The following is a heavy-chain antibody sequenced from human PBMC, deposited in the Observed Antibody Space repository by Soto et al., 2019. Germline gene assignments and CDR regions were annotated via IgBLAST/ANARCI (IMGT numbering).Heavy chain of an antibody. D-gene: IGHD1-7*01. J-gene: IGHJ6*03. V-gene: IGHV6-1*01. CDR2: TYYRSRWYN. CDR1: GDSVSSNSAA. Sequence: SQTLSLTCVISGDSVSSNSAAWNWIRQSLSRGLEWLGRTYYRSRWYNDYAVSVRSRITVNADTSKNQFSLHLNSVTPEDTAVDYCAGTSSLQWYYMDVWDKGTTVTVSS. CDR3: AGTSSLQWYYMDV.